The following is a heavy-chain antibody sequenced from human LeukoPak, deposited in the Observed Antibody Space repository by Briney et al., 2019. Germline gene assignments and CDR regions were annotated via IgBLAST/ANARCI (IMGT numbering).Heavy chain of an antibody. V-gene: IGHV3-21*01. CDR3: ARDVYYYDSSGYYYFDY. CDR2: ISSSSSYI. J-gene: IGHJ4*02. Sequence: GGSLRLSCAASGFILSDYAMNWVRQAPGKGLEWVSSISSSSSYIYYADSVKGRFTISRDNAKNSLYLQMNSLTAEDTAVYYCARDVYYYDSSGYYYFDYWGQGTLVTVSS. CDR1: GFILSDYA. D-gene: IGHD3-22*01.